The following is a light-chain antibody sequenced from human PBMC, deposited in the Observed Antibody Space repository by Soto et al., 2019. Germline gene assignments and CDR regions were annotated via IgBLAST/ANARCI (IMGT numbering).Light chain of an antibody. CDR1: QSVSSSF. V-gene: IGKV3-20*01. CDR2: GAS. CDR3: QQYDSSPRT. J-gene: IGKJ1*01. Sequence: EIVLTQSPGTLPFSPGERATLSCRASQSVSSSFLAGYQQKPGQAPGLLIYGASSRATGIPDRFSGSGSGTDFTLTISRLEPEDFAVYYCQQYDSSPRTFGQGTKVEIK.